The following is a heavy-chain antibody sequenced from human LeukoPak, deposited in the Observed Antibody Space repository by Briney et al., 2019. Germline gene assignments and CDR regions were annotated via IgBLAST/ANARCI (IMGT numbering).Heavy chain of an antibody. CDR2: IYASGTT. CDR3: ARGVAAGYGDSDAFDV. V-gene: IGHV4-4*07. D-gene: IGHD4-17*01. J-gene: IGHJ3*01. Sequence: SETLSLTCTVSGSSISSYSWSWIRQPAGKGLEWIGRIYASGTTNYNPSLKSRVTMSVDTSKNQFSLKLTSVTAADTAVYYCARGVAAGYGDSDAFDVWGQGTMVTVSS. CDR1: GSSISSYS.